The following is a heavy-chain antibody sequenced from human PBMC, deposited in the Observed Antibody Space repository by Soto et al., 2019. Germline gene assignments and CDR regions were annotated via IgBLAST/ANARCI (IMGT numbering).Heavy chain of an antibody. CDR1: GFTFSSYG. D-gene: IGHD2-8*01. CDR2: IWYDGSNK. J-gene: IGHJ4*02. Sequence: QVQLVESGGGVVQPGRSLRLSCAASGFTFSSYGMHWVRQAPGKGLEWVAIIWYDGSNKYYADSVRGRFTISRDDSKNTLYLQMNSLRAEHTAVYYCARNGPAYYLDYWGQGTLVTVSS. V-gene: IGHV3-33*01. CDR3: ARNGPAYYLDY.